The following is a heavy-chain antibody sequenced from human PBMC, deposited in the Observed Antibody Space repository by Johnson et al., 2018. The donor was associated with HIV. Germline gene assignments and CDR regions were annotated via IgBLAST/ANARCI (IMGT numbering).Heavy chain of an antibody. CDR3: AKGYSYGYGAFDI. CDR2: ISWDGGST. J-gene: IGHJ3*02. Sequence: VQLVESGGGVVQPGRSLRLSCAASGFTFSSYAMSWVRQAPGKGLEWVSLISWDGGSTYYADSVKGRFTISRDNSKNSLYLQMNSLRAEDTALYYCAKGYSYGYGAFDIWGQGTMVTVSS. V-gene: IGHV3-43D*03. D-gene: IGHD5-18*01. CDR1: GFTFSSYA.